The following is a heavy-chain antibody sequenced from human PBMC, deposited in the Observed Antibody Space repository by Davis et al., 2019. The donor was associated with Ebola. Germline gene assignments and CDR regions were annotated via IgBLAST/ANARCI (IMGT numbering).Heavy chain of an antibody. D-gene: IGHD3-3*01. CDR2: IYYSGST. CDR3: ARHGSGYGMDV. Sequence: SETLSLTCAVYGGSFSGYYWSWIRQPPGKGLEWIGYIYYSGSTYYNPSLKSRVTISVDTSKNQFSLKLSSVTAADTAVYYCARHGSGYGMDVWGQGTTVTVSS. CDR1: GGSFSGYY. J-gene: IGHJ6*02. V-gene: IGHV4-59*08.